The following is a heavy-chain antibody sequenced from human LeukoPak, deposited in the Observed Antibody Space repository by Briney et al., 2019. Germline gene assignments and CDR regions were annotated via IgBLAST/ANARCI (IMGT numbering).Heavy chain of an antibody. CDR3: AKGSASSGRIGPFDY. J-gene: IGHJ4*02. V-gene: IGHV3-23*01. CDR2: ISGSGDST. Sequence: GGSLRLSCAASGFTFSSYAMSRVRQAPGKGLEWVSVISGSGDSTYYADSVKGRFTISRDNSKNTLYLQMNSLRAEDTAVYYCAKGSASSGRIGPFDYWGQGTLVTVSS. CDR1: GFTFSSYA. D-gene: IGHD6-19*01.